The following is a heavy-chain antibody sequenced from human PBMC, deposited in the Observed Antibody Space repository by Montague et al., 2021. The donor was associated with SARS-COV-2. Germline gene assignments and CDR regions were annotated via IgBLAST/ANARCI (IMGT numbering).Heavy chain of an antibody. CDR3: ARSISSSGARDN. V-gene: IGHV4-59*11. CDR1: GGSLNKHY. D-gene: IGHD3-22*01. J-gene: IGHJ4*02. Sequence: ETLSLTRTLSGGSLNKHYWSWIRKAPGKELEWLGNIFYKGNTNXNVXLWGRVSMSLDTPQNQFSLRLTSLTAADTAVYYCARSISSSGARDNWGQGILVTVS. CDR2: IFYKGNT.